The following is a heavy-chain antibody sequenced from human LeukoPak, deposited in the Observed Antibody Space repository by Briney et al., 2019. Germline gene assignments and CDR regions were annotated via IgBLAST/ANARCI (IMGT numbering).Heavy chain of an antibody. CDR2: ISSSGSTI. J-gene: IGHJ6*03. Sequence: GGSLRLSCAASGFTFRSYEMNWVRQAPGKGLEWVSYISSSGSTIYYADSVKGRFTISRDNAKNSLYLQMNSLRAEDTALYYCARASSQGGYYYYYMDVWGKGTTVTVSS. V-gene: IGHV3-48*03. D-gene: IGHD6-6*01. CDR3: ARASSQGGYYYYYMDV. CDR1: GFTFRSYE.